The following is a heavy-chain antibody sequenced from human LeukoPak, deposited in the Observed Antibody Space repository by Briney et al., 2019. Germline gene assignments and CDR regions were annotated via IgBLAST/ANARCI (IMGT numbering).Heavy chain of an antibody. D-gene: IGHD5-12*01. Sequence: PSETLSLTCTVSGGSISSYYWSWIRQPPGKGLEWIGSIYYSGSTYYNPSLKSRVTISVDTSKNQFSLKLSSVTAADTAVYYCARRGYSGYGRGGGFDYWGQGTLVTVSS. CDR1: GGSISSYY. V-gene: IGHV4-59*12. CDR3: ARRGYSGYGRGGGFDY. CDR2: IYYSGST. J-gene: IGHJ4*02.